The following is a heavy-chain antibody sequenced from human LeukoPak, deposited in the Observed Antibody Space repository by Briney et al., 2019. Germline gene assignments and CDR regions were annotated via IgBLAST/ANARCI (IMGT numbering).Heavy chain of an antibody. V-gene: IGHV1-2*02. Sequence: ASVKVSCKASGYTFTGYYMHWVRQAPGQGLEWMGWINPNSGGTNYAQKFQGRVTMTRDTSISTAYMELSRLRSDDTAVYYCARAPILTGYYTHFDYWGQGTLVTVSS. CDR1: GYTFTGYY. CDR2: INPNSGGT. D-gene: IGHD3-9*01. J-gene: IGHJ4*02. CDR3: ARAPILTGYYTHFDY.